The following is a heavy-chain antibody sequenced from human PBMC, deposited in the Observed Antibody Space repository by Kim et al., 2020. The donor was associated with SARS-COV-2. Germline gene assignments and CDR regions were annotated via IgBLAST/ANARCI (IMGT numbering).Heavy chain of an antibody. J-gene: IGHJ4*01. CDR1: GYTFTGYY. CDR3: AREPGPDDYDSSDPFDY. D-gene: IGHD3-22*01. CDR2: INPNSGGT. V-gene: IGHV1-2*02. Sequence: ASVKVSCKASGYTFTGYYMHWVRQAPVQGLEWMGWINPNSGGTNYAQKFQGRVTMTRDTSTSTAYMELSSLRSDDTAVYYCAREPGPDDYDSSDPFDYGG.